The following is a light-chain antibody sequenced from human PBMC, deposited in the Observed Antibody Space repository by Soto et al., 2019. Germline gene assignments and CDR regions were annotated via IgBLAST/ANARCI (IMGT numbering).Light chain of an antibody. Sequence: DIQMTQSPSTLSASVGDRVTITCRASQSISSWLAWYQQKPGKAPKVLIYKASSLESGVPSRFSGSGSGTEFTLTISSLQPDDFATYYCQQYSDYYTFGQGTKLEIK. CDR2: KAS. J-gene: IGKJ2*01. CDR3: QQYSDYYT. V-gene: IGKV1-5*03. CDR1: QSISSW.